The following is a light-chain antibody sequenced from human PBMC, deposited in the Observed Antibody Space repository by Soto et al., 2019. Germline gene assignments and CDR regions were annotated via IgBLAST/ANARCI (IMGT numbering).Light chain of an antibody. V-gene: IGLV2-14*01. CDR1: SIDVGCYAY. J-gene: IGLJ1*01. CDR3: SAYTTSNALI. CDR2: EVN. Sequence: QSALTQPASVSGSPGQSVTIYCTGTSIDVGCYAYVSWYQQHPGTATKLILYEVNNRPSGGSNRFSGSKSGNTASLISSGLQTEVEAHYYCSAYTTSNALIFGTGTKLTVL.